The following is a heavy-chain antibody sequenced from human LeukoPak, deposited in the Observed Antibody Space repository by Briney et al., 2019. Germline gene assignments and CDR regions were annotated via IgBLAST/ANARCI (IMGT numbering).Heavy chain of an antibody. V-gene: IGHV1-8*02. Sequence: ASVKVSCKASGGTFSSYAISWVRQAPGQGLEWMGWMNPSNGNAGYAQKFQDKVTMTRDTSISTAYMELSSLRSEDTAIYYCARGAWYNSAYTALHYFDYWGQGTLVTVSS. D-gene: IGHD6-19*01. CDR3: ARGAWYNSAYTALHYFDY. CDR2: MNPSNGNA. CDR1: GGTFSSYA. J-gene: IGHJ4*02.